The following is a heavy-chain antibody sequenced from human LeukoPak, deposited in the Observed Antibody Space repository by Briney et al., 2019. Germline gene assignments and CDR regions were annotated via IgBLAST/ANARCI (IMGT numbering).Heavy chain of an antibody. CDR1: GFSFSDYY. D-gene: IGHD3-22*01. Sequence: GGSLRLSCVACGFSFSDYYMSWIRQAPGRGLEWISYISGSGSDLYYADSVKGRFTISRDNANNSLYLQMNSLRAEDTAVYYCVRSIGYYYTMDVWGQGTTVTVSS. CDR2: ISGSGSDL. J-gene: IGHJ6*02. V-gene: IGHV3-11*01. CDR3: VRSIGYYYTMDV.